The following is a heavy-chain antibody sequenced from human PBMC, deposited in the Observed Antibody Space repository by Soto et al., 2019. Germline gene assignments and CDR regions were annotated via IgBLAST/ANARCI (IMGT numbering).Heavy chain of an antibody. CDR2: IDPSDSSV. V-gene: IGHV5-10-1*01. D-gene: IGHD6-19*01. CDR1: GYSYTSYW. J-gene: IGHJ4*02. CDR3: PTSGYSSGWFVFDF. Sequence: ESLTISGKGSGYSYTSYWITLVRQMRGKGLEWMGKIDPSDSSVNYSPSFQGHVTISADKSISTAYLERSSLKASDTAVYYCPTSGYSSGWFVFDFWGQGTQVTVSS.